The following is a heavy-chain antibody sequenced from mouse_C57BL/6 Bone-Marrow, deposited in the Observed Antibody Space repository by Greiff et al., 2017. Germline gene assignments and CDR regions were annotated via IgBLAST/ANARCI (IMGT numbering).Heavy chain of an antibody. V-gene: IGHV4-1*01. CDR2: INPDSSTI. D-gene: IGHD2-12*01. CDR3: ARKDDAGSPWFAY. CDR1: GIDFSRYW. J-gene: IGHJ3*01. Sequence: TASGIDFSRYWMSWVRRAPGKGLEWIGEINPDSSTINYAPSLKDKFIISRDNAKNTLYLQMSKVRSEDTALYYCARKDDAGSPWFAYWGQGTLVTVSA.